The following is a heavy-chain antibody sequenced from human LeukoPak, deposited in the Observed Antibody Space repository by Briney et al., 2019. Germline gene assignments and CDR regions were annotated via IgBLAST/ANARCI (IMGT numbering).Heavy chain of an antibody. V-gene: IGHV1-2*06. CDR1: GYTFTGYY. CDR3: ARPVFWVAVAGHDAFDI. D-gene: IGHD6-19*01. Sequence: ASVKVSCKASGYTFTGYYMHWVRQAPGQGLEWMGRINPNSGGTNYAQKFQGRVTMTRDTSISTAYMELSGLRSDDTAVYYCARPVFWVAVAGHDAFDIWGQGTMVTVSS. CDR2: INPNSGGT. J-gene: IGHJ3*02.